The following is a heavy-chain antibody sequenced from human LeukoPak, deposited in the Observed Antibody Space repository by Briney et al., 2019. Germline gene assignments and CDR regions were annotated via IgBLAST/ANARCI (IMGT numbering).Heavy chain of an antibody. CDR2: IIPIFDTA. D-gene: IGHD2-2*01. CDR3: ARVDCSSTSCYGGGCFDP. Sequence: SVKVSCKASGGTFSSYAISWVRQAPGRGLEWMGRIIPIFDTANYAQKFQGRVTITTDESTTTAYMELSSLRSEDTAVYYCARVDCSSTSCYGGGCFDPWGQGTLVTVSS. CDR1: GGTFSSYA. J-gene: IGHJ5*02. V-gene: IGHV1-69*05.